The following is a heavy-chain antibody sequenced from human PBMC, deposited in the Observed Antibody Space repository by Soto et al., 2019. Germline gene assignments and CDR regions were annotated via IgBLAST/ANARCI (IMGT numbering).Heavy chain of an antibody. CDR1: GYTFTSYD. Sequence: ASGKVSCKASGYTFTSYDIYWVRQATGQGLEWMGWMNPNTGNSAYAHKFQGRVTMTSDTSISTAHMELSSLRSEDTAVYYCARRAETNGWNGFGADKYYFDFWGQGTLVTVS. D-gene: IGHD1-1*01. V-gene: IGHV1-8*01. CDR3: ARRAETNGWNGFGADKYYFDF. J-gene: IGHJ4*02. CDR2: MNPNTGNS.